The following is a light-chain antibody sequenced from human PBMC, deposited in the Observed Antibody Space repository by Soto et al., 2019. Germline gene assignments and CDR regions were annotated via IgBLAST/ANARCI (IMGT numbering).Light chain of an antibody. J-gene: IGLJ2*01. Sequence: QSALTQPASVSGSPGQSITISCIGTSSDVGSYNLVSWYQQHPGKAPKLIIYQGNKRPSGVSNRSSGSESGNTASLTISGLQAEDEADYYCCSHTFSWVFGVGTKLTVL. CDR2: QGN. CDR3: CSHTFSWV. V-gene: IGLV2-23*01. CDR1: SSDVGSYNL.